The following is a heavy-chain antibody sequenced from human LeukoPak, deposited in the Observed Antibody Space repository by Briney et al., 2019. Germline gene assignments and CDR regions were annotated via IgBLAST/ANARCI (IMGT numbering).Heavy chain of an antibody. D-gene: IGHD4-17*01. Sequence: ASVKVSCXASGGTFSSYAISWVRLAPGQGLEWMGRIIPILGTANYAQKFQGRVTITTDESTSTAYMELSSLRSEDTAVYYCAVTRTGTVTTFDYWGQGTLVTVSS. CDR1: GGTFSSYA. CDR3: AVTRTGTVTTFDY. J-gene: IGHJ4*02. V-gene: IGHV1-69*11. CDR2: IIPILGTA.